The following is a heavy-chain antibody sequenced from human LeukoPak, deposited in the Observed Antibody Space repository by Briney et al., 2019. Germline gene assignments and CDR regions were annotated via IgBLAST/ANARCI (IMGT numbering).Heavy chain of an antibody. Sequence: SETLSLTCAVYGGSFSGYYWSWIRQPPGKGLEWIGEINHSGSTNYNPSLKSRVTISVDTSKNQFSLKLSTVTAADTAVYYCARGRIQLWSRDYYYGMDVWGQGTTVTVS. CDR1: GGSFSGYY. CDR3: ARGRIQLWSRDYYYGMDV. CDR2: INHSGST. V-gene: IGHV4-34*01. J-gene: IGHJ6*02. D-gene: IGHD5-18*01.